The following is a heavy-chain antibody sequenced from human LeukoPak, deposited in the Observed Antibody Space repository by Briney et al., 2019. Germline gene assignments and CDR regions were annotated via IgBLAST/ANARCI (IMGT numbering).Heavy chain of an antibody. CDR2: ITSSSSSM. D-gene: IGHD4-17*01. J-gene: IGHJ4*02. CDR3: ARVIGSYGDSAY. Sequence: GGSLRLSCAASGFTFSSYSMNWVRQAPGKGLEWISYITSSSSSMYYADSVKGRFTISRDNAKNSLYLQMNSLRAEDTAVYHCARVIGSYGDSAYWGQGTLVTVSS. CDR1: GFTFSSYS. V-gene: IGHV3-48*04.